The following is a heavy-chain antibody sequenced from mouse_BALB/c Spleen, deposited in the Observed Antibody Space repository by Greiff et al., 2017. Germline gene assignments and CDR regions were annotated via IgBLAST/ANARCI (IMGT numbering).Heavy chain of an antibody. V-gene: IGHV2-9*02. J-gene: IGHJ2*01. D-gene: IGHD4-1*01. CDR3: ARAKLGQQRYYFDY. Sequence: QVQLQQSGPGLVAPSQSLSITCTVSGFSLTSYGVHWVRQPPGKGLEWLGVIWAGGSTNYNSALMSRLSISKDNSKSQVFLKMNSLQTDDTAMYYCARAKLGQQRYYFDYWGQGTTLTVSS. CDR1: GFSLTSYG. CDR2: IWAGGST.